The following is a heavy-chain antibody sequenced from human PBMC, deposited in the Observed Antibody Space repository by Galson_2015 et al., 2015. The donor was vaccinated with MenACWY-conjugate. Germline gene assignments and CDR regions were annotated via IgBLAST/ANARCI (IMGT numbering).Heavy chain of an antibody. CDR1: GYTLTSHY. D-gene: IGHD6-19*01. CDR3: VREKGAVQRITDAFDL. J-gene: IGHJ3*01. CDR2: IKPDSGAT. Sequence: SVKVSCKASGYTLTSHYIHWVRQAPGQGLEWLGIIKPDSGATDYTQKFQGRVTMTRDTSTSTVYMELTSLRSEDTAVYYCVREKGAVQRITDAFDLWGQGTMVTVAP. V-gene: IGHV1-46*01.